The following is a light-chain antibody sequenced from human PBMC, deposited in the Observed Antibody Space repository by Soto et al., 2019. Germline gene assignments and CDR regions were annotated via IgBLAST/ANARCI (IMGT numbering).Light chain of an antibody. CDR1: QTISGF. Sequence: DIQMTQSPSSLSAFVGDRVTITCRASQTISGFLNWYQQKPGKAPGLLIHSASTLQSGVPSRFSVSGSGTEFTRTISSLQPDDFATCYCQQSYTTLGTFGQGTTVEIK. CDR3: QQSYTTLGT. CDR2: SAS. J-gene: IGKJ1*01. V-gene: IGKV1-39*01.